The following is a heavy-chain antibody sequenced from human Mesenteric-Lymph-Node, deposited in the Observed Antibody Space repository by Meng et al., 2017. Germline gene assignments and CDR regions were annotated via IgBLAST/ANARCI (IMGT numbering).Heavy chain of an antibody. CDR2: IYYSGST. CDR3: ARVSSGWDYFDY. J-gene: IGHJ4*02. Sequence: QGPVQESGPGLVKPSQPPSLTCTVSGGSVSSGGYYWTWIRQHPGKGLEWFGHIYYSGSTFYNPSLKRRVIISIDTSKNQFSLNLRSVTAADTAVYYCARVSSGWDYFDYWGQGTLVTVSS. D-gene: IGHD6-19*01. V-gene: IGHV4-31*03. CDR1: GGSVSSGGYY.